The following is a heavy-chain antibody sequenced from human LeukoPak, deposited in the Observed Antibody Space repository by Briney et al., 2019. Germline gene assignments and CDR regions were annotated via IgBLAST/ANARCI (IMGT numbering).Heavy chain of an antibody. CDR3: TRESGDRIWFGELFQGNVGYYYYMDV. V-gene: IGHV3-49*04. CDR1: GFTFGDYA. D-gene: IGHD3-10*01. CDR2: IRSKAYGGTT. J-gene: IGHJ6*03. Sequence: GRSLRLSCTASGFTFGDYAMSWVRQAPGKGLEWVGFIRSKAYGGTTEYAASVKGRFTISRDDSKSIAYLQMNSLKTEDTAVYYCTRESGDRIWFGELFQGNVGYYYYMDVWGKGTTVTISS.